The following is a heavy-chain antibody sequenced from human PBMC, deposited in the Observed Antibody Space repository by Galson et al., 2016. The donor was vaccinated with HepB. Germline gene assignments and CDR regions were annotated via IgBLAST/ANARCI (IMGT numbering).Heavy chain of an antibody. D-gene: IGHD3-10*01. Sequence: PALVKPTQTLTLTCTVSGFSLNTKDLGVAWIRQPPGKALEWLGLVYWDNDKRYRPSLKSRLTITRDPSKNQVVLTMTDVDPADAATYYCARRRGISVRGITITAFDFWGQGALVTVSS. CDR2: VYWDNDK. CDR1: GFSLNTKDLG. V-gene: IGHV2-5*02. CDR3: ARRRGISVRGITITAFDF. J-gene: IGHJ4*02.